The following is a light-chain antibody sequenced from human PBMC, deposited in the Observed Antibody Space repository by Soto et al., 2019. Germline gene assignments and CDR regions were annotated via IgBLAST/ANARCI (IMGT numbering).Light chain of an antibody. CDR3: QQYNGPSTYT. V-gene: IGKV1-5*03. CDR2: KAS. CDR1: QSISGW. Sequence: DIQMTQSPSTLSASVGDRATITCRASQSISGWLVWYQQKPGKDPSLLIFKASNLQTGVPSSCSGSGSGREFSPTINNLEADDYSTFYCQQYNGPSTYTFGQGTRL. J-gene: IGKJ2*01.